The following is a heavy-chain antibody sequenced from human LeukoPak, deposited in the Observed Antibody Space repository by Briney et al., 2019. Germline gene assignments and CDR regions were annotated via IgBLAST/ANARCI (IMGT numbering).Heavy chain of an antibody. CDR2: IIPIFGTA. Sequence: EASVKVSCKASGGTFSSYAISWVRQAPGQGLEWMAGIIPIFGTANYAQKFQGRVTITTDESTSTAYMELSSLRSEDTAVYYCARGRRVTGTSHLDYYYYMDVWGKGTTVTVSS. D-gene: IGHD1-7*01. J-gene: IGHJ6*03. CDR3: ARGRRVTGTSHLDYYYYMDV. V-gene: IGHV1-69*05. CDR1: GGTFSSYA.